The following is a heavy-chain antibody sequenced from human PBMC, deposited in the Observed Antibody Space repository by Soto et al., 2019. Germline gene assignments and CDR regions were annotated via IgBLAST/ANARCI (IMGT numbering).Heavy chain of an antibody. D-gene: IGHD5-12*01. V-gene: IGHV3-23*01. J-gene: IGHJ4*02. CDR2: LSHSATNI. CDR3: VKSAGDQWMFDY. Sequence: EVHLSESGGRLVQPGGSLRLSCAASGFTFNSYAMSWVRQAPGKGLHWVSALSHSATNIFYADSVRGRFTISRDNSKNTLSLQMNSLRAEDTAIYYCVKSAGDQWMFDYWGQGILVTVSS. CDR1: GFTFNSYA.